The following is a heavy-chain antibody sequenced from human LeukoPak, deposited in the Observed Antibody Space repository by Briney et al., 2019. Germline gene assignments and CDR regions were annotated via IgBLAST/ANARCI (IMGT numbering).Heavy chain of an antibody. CDR1: GGSISSSSYY. CDR2: IYYSGST. CDR3: ARDGDSSGFGNWFDP. V-gene: IGHV4-39*07. J-gene: IGHJ5*02. D-gene: IGHD3-22*01. Sequence: SETLSLTCTVSGGSISSSSYYWGWIRQPPGKGLEWIGSIYYSGSTNYNPSLKSRVTISVDTSKSQFSLKLSSVTAADTAVYYCARDGDSSGFGNWFDPWGQGTLVTVSS.